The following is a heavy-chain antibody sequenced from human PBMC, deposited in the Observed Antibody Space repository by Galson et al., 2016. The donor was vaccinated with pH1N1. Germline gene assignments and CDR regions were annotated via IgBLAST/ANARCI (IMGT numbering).Heavy chain of an antibody. CDR1: GGSFSGHY. CDR2: ISHSGRS. V-gene: IGHV4-34*01. CDR3: ARHSTSGFPGIEVAARRRPFDI. D-gene: IGHD6-19*01. Sequence: SETLSLTCALYGGSFSGHYWSWIRQSPGKGLEWIGEISHSGRSDYNPSLEGRVTVSIDTSMNQFSPNLMSVAAADTAVYYCARHSTSGFPGIEVAARRRPFDIWGPGTMVIVSS. J-gene: IGHJ3*02.